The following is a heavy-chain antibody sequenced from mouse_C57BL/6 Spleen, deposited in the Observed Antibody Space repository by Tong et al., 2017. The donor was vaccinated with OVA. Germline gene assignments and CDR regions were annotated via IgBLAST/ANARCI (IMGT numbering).Heavy chain of an antibody. D-gene: IGHD1-1*01. Sequence: EVQLQESGAELVRPGASVKLACTDSGFNIKDYYMHWVKQRPEQGLEWIGRIDPEDGDTEYAPKFQGKATMTADTSSNAAYLQLSTLTSEDTDVYYSTPNFYCSSDWYLDVWGTETSVTVSS. CDR3: TPNFYCSSDWYLDV. V-gene: IGHV14-1*01. J-gene: IGHJ1*03. CDR2: IDPEDGDT. CDR1: GFNIKDYY.